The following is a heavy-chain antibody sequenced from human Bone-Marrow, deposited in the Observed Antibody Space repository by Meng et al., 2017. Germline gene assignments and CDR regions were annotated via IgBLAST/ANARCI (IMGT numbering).Heavy chain of an antibody. CDR3: ATSLEWLSMNDYFDY. V-gene: IGHV1-69*13. D-gene: IGHD3-3*01. CDR2: IIPIFGTA. Sequence: SVKVSCKASGGTFSSYAISWVRQAPGQGLEWMGGIIPIFGTANYAQKLQGRVTITADESTSTAYMELSSLRSEDTAVYYCATSLEWLSMNDYFDYWGQGTLVTVSS. J-gene: IGHJ4*02. CDR1: GGTFSSYA.